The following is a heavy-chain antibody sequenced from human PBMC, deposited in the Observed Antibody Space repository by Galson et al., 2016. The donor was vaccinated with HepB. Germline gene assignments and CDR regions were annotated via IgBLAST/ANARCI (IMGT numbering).Heavy chain of an antibody. D-gene: IGHD3-10*01. CDR3: AGGFWFGLGRKYGMDV. Sequence: SPRLSCAASRSTFSSYSLNWVRQAPWKGLEWVSHIRRSSNTTSYSHSVNGRFTISRDNSKNSLFLQMKSLGDEGTAVSYCAGGFWFGLGRKYGMDVWGQGTTVTVSS. V-gene: IGHV3-48*02. J-gene: IGHJ6*02. CDR1: RSTFSSYS. CDR2: IRRSSNTT.